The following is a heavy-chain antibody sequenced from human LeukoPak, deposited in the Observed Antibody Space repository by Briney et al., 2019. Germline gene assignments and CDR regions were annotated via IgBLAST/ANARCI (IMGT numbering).Heavy chain of an antibody. D-gene: IGHD1-26*01. V-gene: IGHV1-46*01. CDR1: GYTFTGYY. CDR2: INPSGGST. CDR3: ARAQRGGQWELLLGDY. Sequence: ASVKVSCKASGYTFTGYYMHWVRQAPGQGLEWMGIINPSGGSTSYAQKFQGRVTMTRDMSTSTVYMELSSLRSEDTAVYYCARAQRGGQWELLLGDYWGQGTLVTVSS. J-gene: IGHJ4*02.